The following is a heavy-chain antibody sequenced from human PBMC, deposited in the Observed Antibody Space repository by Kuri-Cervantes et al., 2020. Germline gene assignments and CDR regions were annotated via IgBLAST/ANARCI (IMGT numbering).Heavy chain of an antibody. D-gene: IGHD3-22*01. CDR1: GYTFTSYY. CDR3: ARACDYYDSSGYYLVSGWFDP. Sequence: ASVKVSCKASGYTFTSYYMHWVRQAPGQGLEWMGWINPNSGGTNYAQKFQGRVTMTRDASISTAYMELSRLRSDDTAVYYCARACDYYDSSGYYLVSGWFDPWGQGTLVTVSS. V-gene: IGHV1-2*02. CDR2: INPNSGGT. J-gene: IGHJ5*02.